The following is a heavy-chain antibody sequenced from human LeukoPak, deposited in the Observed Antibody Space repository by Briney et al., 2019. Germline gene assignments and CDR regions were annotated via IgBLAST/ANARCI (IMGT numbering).Heavy chain of an antibody. V-gene: IGHV1-24*01. CDR2: FDPEKGEI. CDR3: AIEGVTMFRGCFDY. J-gene: IGHJ4*02. Sequence: GASVKVSCKVSEYTLTELSMYWVRQAPGKGLEWMGGFDPEKGEIMYAQKFQGRVTMTEDTSTDTAYMELSSLRSEDTAVYYCAIEGVTMFRGCFDYWGQGTLVTVSS. D-gene: IGHD3-10*01. CDR1: EYTLTELS.